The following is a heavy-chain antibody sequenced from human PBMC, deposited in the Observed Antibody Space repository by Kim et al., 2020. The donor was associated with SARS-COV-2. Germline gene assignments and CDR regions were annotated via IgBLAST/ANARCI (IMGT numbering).Heavy chain of an antibody. D-gene: IGHD5-12*01. CDR1: GGSISSYY. CDR3: ARARVVEMATPHYFDY. Sequence: SETLSLTWTVSGGSISSYYWNWIRQPPGKGLEWIGYIYYSGSTNYNPSLKSRVTISVDTSKNQFSLKLSSVTAADTAVYYCARARVVEMATPHYFDYWGQGTLVTVSS. CDR2: IYYSGST. V-gene: IGHV4-59*01. J-gene: IGHJ4*02.